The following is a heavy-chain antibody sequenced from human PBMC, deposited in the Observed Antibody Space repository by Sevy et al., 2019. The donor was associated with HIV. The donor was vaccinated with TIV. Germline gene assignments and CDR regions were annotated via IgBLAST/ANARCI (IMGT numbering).Heavy chain of an antibody. CDR3: AKDLNRGSDSRNCYSYYYYYYGLDV. V-gene: IGHV3-9*01. D-gene: IGHD2-21*01. Sequence: GGSLRLSCAASGFPFHDHAMHWVRQSPGKGLEWVSGISWNSGSIGYAGSVKGRFTISRDNARQSIYLQMNNLSPDDTGFYYCAKDLNRGSDSRNCYSYYYYYYGLDVWGQGTTVTVSS. CDR1: GFPFHDHA. J-gene: IGHJ6*02. CDR2: ISWNSGSI.